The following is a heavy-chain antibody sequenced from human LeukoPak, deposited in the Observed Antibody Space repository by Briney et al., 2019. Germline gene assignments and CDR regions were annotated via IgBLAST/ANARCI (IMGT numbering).Heavy chain of an antibody. CDR2: TTNDCSST. V-gene: IGHV3-74*01. CDR1: GFTFSNYW. CDR3: TSSVFHSYFDC. Sequence: PGGSLRLSCVASGFTFSNYWIHWVREAPGKGLVWVSRTTNDCSSTTYADFLKGRFTSSRDNAKNTLHVQQDSRRAGDRAVYDCTSSVFHSYFDCWGQGTPVTVSS. D-gene: IGHD5/OR15-5a*01. J-gene: IGHJ4*02.